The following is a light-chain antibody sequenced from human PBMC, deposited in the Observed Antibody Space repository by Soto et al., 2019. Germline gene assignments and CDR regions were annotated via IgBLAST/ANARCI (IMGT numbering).Light chain of an antibody. CDR3: SSYAGSSDVV. V-gene: IGLV2-8*01. J-gene: IGLJ2*01. Sequence: HSVLTQPPSASGSPGQSVTISCTGTSSDVGGYNYVSWYQQHPGKAPKLMIYEVAKRPSGVPDRFTGSKSGNTASLTVSGLQIEDEADYYCSSYAGSSDVVFGGGTKVTVL. CDR2: EVA. CDR1: SSDVGGYNY.